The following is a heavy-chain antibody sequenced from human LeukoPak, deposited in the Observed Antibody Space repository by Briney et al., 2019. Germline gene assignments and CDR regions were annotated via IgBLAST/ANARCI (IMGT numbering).Heavy chain of an antibody. J-gene: IGHJ6*02. Sequence: SETLSLTCTVSGGSISGYYWTWIRQPPGKGLEWIGQIYYTGRAEYNPSLKSRITISVDTSKNQISLRLSSVTAADTAIYYCARFGVDYDMDVWGQGTTVTVSS. CDR2: IYYTGRA. CDR3: ARFGVDYDMDV. CDR1: GGSISGYY. D-gene: IGHD3-16*01. V-gene: IGHV4-59*01.